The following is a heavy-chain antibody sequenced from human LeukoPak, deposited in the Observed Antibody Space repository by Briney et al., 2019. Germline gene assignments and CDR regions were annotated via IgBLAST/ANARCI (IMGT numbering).Heavy chain of an antibody. CDR1: GGTLSSYA. V-gene: IGHV1-69*05. CDR2: IIPIFGTA. CDR3: ARELNGDGYNPGAFDI. J-gene: IGHJ3*02. Sequence: RASVKVSCKASGGTLSSYAISWVRQAPGQGLEWMGRIIPIFGTANYAQKFQGRVTITTDESTSTAYMELSSLRSEDTAVYYCARELNGDGYNPGAFDIWGQGTMVTVSS. D-gene: IGHD5-24*01.